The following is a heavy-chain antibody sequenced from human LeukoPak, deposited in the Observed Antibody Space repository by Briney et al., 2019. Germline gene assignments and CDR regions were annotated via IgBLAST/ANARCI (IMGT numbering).Heavy chain of an antibody. CDR1: GFTFSSYA. CDR2: ISGSGGST. V-gene: IGHV3-23*01. Sequence: GGSLRLSCAASGFTFSSYAMSWVRQAPGKGLEWGSAISGSGGSTYYADSVKGRFTISRDNSKNTLYLQMNSLRAEDTAVSYCAKTPLVVAAISNWFDPWGQGTLVTVSS. J-gene: IGHJ5*02. D-gene: IGHD2-15*01. CDR3: AKTPLVVAAISNWFDP.